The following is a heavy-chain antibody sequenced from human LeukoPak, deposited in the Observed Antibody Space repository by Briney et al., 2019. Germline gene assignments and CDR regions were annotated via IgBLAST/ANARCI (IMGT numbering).Heavy chain of an antibody. CDR1: GGTFSSYT. J-gene: IGHJ6*02. V-gene: IGHV1-69*02. CDR2: IIPILGIA. CDR3: ANQWELPRKGNYYYYGMDV. D-gene: IGHD1-26*01. Sequence: GASVKVSCKASGGTFSSYTISWVRQAPGQGLEWMGRIIPILGIANYAQKFQGRVTITADKSTSTAYMELSSLRSEDTAVYYCANQWELPRKGNYYYYGMDVWGQGTTVTVSS.